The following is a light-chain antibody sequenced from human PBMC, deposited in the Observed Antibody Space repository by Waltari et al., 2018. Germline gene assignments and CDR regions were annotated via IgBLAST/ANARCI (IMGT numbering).Light chain of an antibody. CDR1: QSVSSY. J-gene: IGKJ4*01. Sequence: EIVLTQSPAILSLSPGERATLSCRASQSVSSYLAWYQQKPCQAPRLLIYDASNRATGIPARFSGSGSGTDFTLTISSLEPEDFAVYYCQQRSNWPPLTFGGGTKVEIK. CDR2: DAS. V-gene: IGKV3-11*01. CDR3: QQRSNWPPLT.